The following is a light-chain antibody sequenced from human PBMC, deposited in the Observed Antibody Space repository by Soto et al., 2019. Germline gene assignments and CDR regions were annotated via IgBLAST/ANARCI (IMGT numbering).Light chain of an antibody. CDR2: SAS. J-gene: IGKJ1*01. CDR1: QSLKSN. CDR3: QQHDQLPPA. Sequence: EIVVTQAPVTLSVSRGETVILSCRASQSLKSNLAWYQQKPGQTPRLLIYSASIRAAATPARFSGSGAGTNVSLSISSLQSEDFAVYYCQQHDQLPPAFGQGTKVDLK. V-gene: IGKV3-15*01.